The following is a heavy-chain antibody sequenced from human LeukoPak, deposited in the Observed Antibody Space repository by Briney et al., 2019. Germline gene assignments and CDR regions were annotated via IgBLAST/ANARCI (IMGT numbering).Heavy chain of an antibody. J-gene: IGHJ4*02. CDR1: GITASNFY. Sequence: GGSLRLSCAASGITASNFYMMWVRQAPEKGLEWVSYISNNDVTKYADSVRGRLTIPRDNSKNILYLQMNSLRVEDTAMYWCASSVTTVGAYDYWGQGAPVTVSS. D-gene: IGHD1-1*01. CDR2: ISNNDVT. V-gene: IGHV3-53*01. CDR3: ASSVTTVGAYDY.